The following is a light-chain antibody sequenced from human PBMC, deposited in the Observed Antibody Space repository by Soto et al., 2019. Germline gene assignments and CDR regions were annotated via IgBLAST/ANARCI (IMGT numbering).Light chain of an antibody. Sequence: IVLTQSPGTLSVSPGERVILSCRASQTLRNKLAWYQQKPGQAPRLLIYGGFNRATGIPARFSGSGSGTESTLTINSLQSEDFAIYYCQQHNAWPLTFGPGTKLDLK. CDR3: QQHNAWPLT. J-gene: IGKJ3*01. V-gene: IGKV3-15*01. CDR1: QTLRNK. CDR2: GGF.